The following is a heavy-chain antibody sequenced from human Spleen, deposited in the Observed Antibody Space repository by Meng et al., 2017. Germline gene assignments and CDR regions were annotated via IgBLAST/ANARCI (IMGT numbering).Heavy chain of an antibody. CDR3: ARDLNWVVWDF. Sequence: GESLKISCAASGFTFSDYYMSWIRQAPGKGLEWVSVISSSVRTTYYGDSVKGRFAISRDNARDTLYLQMDSLRAEDTAVYYCARDLNWVVWDFWGQGTLVTVSS. CDR1: GFTFSDYY. D-gene: IGHD3/OR15-3a*01. J-gene: IGHJ4*02. V-gene: IGHV3-11*04. CDR2: ISSSVRTT.